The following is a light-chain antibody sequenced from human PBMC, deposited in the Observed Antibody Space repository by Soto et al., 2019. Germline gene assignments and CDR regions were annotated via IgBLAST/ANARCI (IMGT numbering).Light chain of an antibody. V-gene: IGKV3-11*01. CDR1: ERVASNY. CDR2: DAS. CDR3: QQRTRWPMT. Sequence: EVVLTQSPGTLSLSAGEGATLFCRASERVASNYLAWYQQKPGQAPRLLIYDASNRATGVPARFSGDGSGTDYTLTISSLEPEDFAVYYCQQRTRWPMTFGQGTRLEIK. J-gene: IGKJ5*01.